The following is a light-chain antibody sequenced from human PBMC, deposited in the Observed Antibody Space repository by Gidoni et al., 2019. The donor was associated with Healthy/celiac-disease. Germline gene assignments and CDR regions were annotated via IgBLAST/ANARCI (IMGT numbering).Light chain of an antibody. CDR2: DNK. CDR3: GTWNSSLSAGV. J-gene: IGLJ3*02. CDR1: SSNIGNHY. Sequence: SVFTQPPSVSAAPGQKVTISCSGSSSNIGNHYVSWYQQLPGTAPKLLIYDNKKRPSGIPNRFSGSKSGTSATLGITGLKTGDEADYYGGTWNSSLSAGVFGGGTKLTVL. V-gene: IGLV1-51*01.